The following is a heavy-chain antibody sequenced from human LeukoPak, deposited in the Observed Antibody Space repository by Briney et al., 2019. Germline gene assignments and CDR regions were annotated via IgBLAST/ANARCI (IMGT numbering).Heavy chain of an antibody. CDR1: GFIFSNYW. CDR2: INHNGNVN. J-gene: IGHJ6*02. Sequence: GGSLRLSCAASGFIFSNYWMSWVRQAPGKGLEWVASINHNGNVNYYVDSVKGRFTISRDNAKNSLYLQMSNLRAEDTAVYFCARGGGLDVWGQGATVTVSS. D-gene: IGHD3-16*01. CDR3: ARGGGLDV. V-gene: IGHV3-7*03.